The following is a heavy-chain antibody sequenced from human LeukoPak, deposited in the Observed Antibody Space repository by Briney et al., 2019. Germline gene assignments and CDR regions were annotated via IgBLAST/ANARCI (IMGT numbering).Heavy chain of an antibody. J-gene: IGHJ5*02. V-gene: IGHV5-51*01. CDR3: ARGPLIYVLRYFDWFLRGAQNWFDP. Sequence: GESLKISCKGSGYSFTSFWIGWVRQMPGKGLEWMGIIYPGDSDTRYSPSFQGQVTISADKSISTAYLQWSSLKASDTAMYYCARGPLIYVLRYFDWFLRGAQNWFDPWGQGTLVTVSS. D-gene: IGHD3-9*01. CDR2: IYPGDSDT. CDR1: GYSFTSFW.